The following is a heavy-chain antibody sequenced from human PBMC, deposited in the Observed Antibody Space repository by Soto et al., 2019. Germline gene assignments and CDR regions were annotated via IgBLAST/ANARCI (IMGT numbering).Heavy chain of an antibody. D-gene: IGHD2-2*01. CDR2: INAGNGNT. CDR3: ARDREDIVVVPAASTTWFDP. V-gene: IGHV1-3*01. CDR1: GYTFTSYA. Sequence: ASVKVSCKASGYTFTSYAMHWVRQAPGQRLEWMGWINAGNGNTKYSQKFQGRVTITRDTSASTAYMELSSLRSEDTAVYYCARDREDIVVVPAASTTWFDPWGQRTPVTVSS. J-gene: IGHJ5*02.